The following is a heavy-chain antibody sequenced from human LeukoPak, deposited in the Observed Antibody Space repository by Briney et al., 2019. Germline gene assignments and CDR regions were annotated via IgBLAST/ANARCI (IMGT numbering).Heavy chain of an antibody. CDR1: GGSFSGYY. Sequence: PSETLSLTCAVYGGSFSGYYWSWIRQPPGKGLEWIGEINHSGSTNYNPSLKSRVTISVDTSKNQFSLKLSSVTAADTAVYYCARDVIGNCSSASCYSYFDYWGQGTLVTVTS. D-gene: IGHD2-2*01. V-gene: IGHV4-34*01. CDR2: INHSGST. J-gene: IGHJ4*02. CDR3: ARDVIGNCSSASCYSYFDY.